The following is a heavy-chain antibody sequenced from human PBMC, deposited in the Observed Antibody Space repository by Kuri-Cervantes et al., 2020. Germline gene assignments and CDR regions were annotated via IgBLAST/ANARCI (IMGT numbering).Heavy chain of an antibody. CDR3: AREGVISGWYTPDF. Sequence: SETLSLTCTVSGGSISSGSYYWSWIRQPAGKGLEWIGRIYTSGSTNYNPSLKSRVTISVDTSKNQFSLKLSSVTAADTAVYYCAREGVISGWYTPDFWGQGTLVTVSS. CDR1: GGSISSGSYY. D-gene: IGHD6-19*01. J-gene: IGHJ4*02. CDR2: IYTSGST. V-gene: IGHV4-61*02.